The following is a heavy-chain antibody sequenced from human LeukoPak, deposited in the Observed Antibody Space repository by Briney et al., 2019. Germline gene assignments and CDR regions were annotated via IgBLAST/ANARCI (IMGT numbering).Heavy chain of an antibody. CDR2: IYYSGST. V-gene: IGHV4-39*01. CDR1: GGSINSSSYY. D-gene: IGHD6-6*01. J-gene: IGHJ1*01. CDR3: ARQLSSTSLYFQH. Sequence: SETLSLTCTVSGGSINSSSYYWGWIRQPPGKGLEWIGSIYYSGSTYYNPSLKSRATMSVDKSKNQFFLKLSSVSAPDTAVYYCARQLSSTSLYFQHWGQGTLVTVSS.